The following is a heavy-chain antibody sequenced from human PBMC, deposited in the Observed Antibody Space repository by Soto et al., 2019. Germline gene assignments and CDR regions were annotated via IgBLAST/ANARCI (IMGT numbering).Heavy chain of an antibody. CDR1: GGSISSYY. J-gene: IGHJ6*02. V-gene: IGHV4-59*01. CDR3: ARVLYNWNFGVYYGMDV. Sequence: QVQLQESGPGLVKPSETLSLTCTVSGGSISSYYWSWIRQPPGKGLEWIGYIYYSGSTNYKPSLKSRVTIAVDTSKNQCSLRLSSVTAADTAVYYCARVLYNWNFGVYYGMDVWGQGTTVTVSS. CDR2: IYYSGST. D-gene: IGHD1-7*01.